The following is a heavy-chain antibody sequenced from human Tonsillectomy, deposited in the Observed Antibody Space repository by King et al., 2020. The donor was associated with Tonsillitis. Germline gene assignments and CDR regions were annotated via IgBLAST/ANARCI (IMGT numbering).Heavy chain of an antibody. CDR1: GFTFSSYW. CDR3: GRSVTYTLYYYNGMDV. V-gene: IGHV3-7*01. Sequence: EQLVQSGGGLVQPGGSLRLSCAASGFTFSSYWMSWVRQAPGKGLEWVASIKQDGSEKYYVDSVKGRFTISRDNAKNSLYLQMNSLRAEDTAVYYCGRSVTYTLYYYNGMDVWGQGTKVTVSS. CDR2: IKQDGSEK. D-gene: IGHD4-11*01. J-gene: IGHJ6*02.